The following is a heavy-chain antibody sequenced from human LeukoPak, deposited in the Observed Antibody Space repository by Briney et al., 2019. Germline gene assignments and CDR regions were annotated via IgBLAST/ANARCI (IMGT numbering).Heavy chain of an antibody. J-gene: IGHJ1*01. V-gene: IGHV3-49*04. CDR2: IRSKAYGGRT. D-gene: IGHD1-26*01. CDR1: GFIFGDYI. Sequence: GGSLRLSCTASGFIFGDYIMSWVRQAPGKGLEWVGLIRSKAYGGRTEYAASVKGRITISRDDSKSIAYLQMNTLKTEDTAVYYCARVGATAEYFQNWGQGTLVTVSS. CDR3: ARVGATAEYFQN.